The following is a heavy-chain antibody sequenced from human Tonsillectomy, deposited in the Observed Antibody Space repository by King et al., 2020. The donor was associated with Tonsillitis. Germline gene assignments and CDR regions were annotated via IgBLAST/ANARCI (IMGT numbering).Heavy chain of an antibody. CDR3: ARERGYTLVRGVEEY. J-gene: IGHJ4*02. CDR2: IYHSGSA. CDR1: GYSISSGYY. V-gene: IGHV4-38-2*02. D-gene: IGHD3-10*01. Sequence: QLQESGPGLVKPSETLSLTCAVSGYSISSGYYWGWIRQPPGKGLEWIGSIYHSGSAYYNPSLKSRVTISVDTSKNQFSLKLSSVTAADTAVYYCARERGYTLVRGVEEYWGQGTLVTVSS.